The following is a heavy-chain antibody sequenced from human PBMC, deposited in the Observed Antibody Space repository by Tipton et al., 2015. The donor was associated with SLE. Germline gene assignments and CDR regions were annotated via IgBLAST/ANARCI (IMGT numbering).Heavy chain of an antibody. Sequence: SLRLSCAASGFTFSYNAMHWVRQAPGKGLEWVAFMRYGGINKYYADSVKGRFTISRDNSKNTVYLQMNSLRTEDTAVYYCAKESGRYWGQGTLVTVSS. CDR1: GFTFSYNA. J-gene: IGHJ4*02. V-gene: IGHV3-30*02. CDR2: MRYGGINK. CDR3: AKESGRY. D-gene: IGHD3-10*01.